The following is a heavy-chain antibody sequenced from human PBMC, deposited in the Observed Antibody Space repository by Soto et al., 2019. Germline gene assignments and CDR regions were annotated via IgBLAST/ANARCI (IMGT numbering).Heavy chain of an antibody. CDR3: ARSSRPESAFDY. J-gene: IGHJ4*02. V-gene: IGHV3-53*05. CDR1: GFTVSSNY. Sequence: PGGSLRLSCAASGFTVSSNYMSWVRQAPGKGLEWVSVIYSGGSTYYADSVKGRFTISRDNSKNTPYLQMNSLRAEEKAVYFCARSSRPESAFDYWGQGTLVTVSS. CDR2: IYSGGST. D-gene: IGHD6-13*01.